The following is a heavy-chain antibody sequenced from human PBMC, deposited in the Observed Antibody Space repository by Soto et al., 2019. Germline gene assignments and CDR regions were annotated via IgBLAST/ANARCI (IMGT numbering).Heavy chain of an antibody. CDR3: VRGPSHGAFDI. Sequence: QVQLVESGGAVVQPGRSLRLSCAASGSTFSSYDIHWVRQAPGKGLEWVAHISPDGNKAYYADSVKGRFIISRDNARNTVYLQVNSLRPEDTAVYHCVRGPSHGAFDIWGQGTLVTVSS. J-gene: IGHJ3*02. V-gene: IGHV3-30-3*01. CDR1: GSTFSSYD. CDR2: ISPDGNKA.